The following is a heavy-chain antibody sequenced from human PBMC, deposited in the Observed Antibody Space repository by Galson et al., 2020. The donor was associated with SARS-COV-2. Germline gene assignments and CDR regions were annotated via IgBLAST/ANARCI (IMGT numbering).Heavy chain of an antibody. D-gene: IGHD3-3*01. CDR2: ISYDGSNK. V-gene: IGHV3-30*04. Sequence: GGSLRLSCAASGFTFSSYAMHWVRQAPGKGLEWVAVISYDGSNKYYADSVKGRFTISRDNSKNTLYLQMNSLIAEDTAVYYCARGDYDFWSGYQYFDYWGQGTLVTVSS. CDR1: GFTFSSYA. CDR3: ARGDYDFWSGYQYFDY. J-gene: IGHJ4*02.